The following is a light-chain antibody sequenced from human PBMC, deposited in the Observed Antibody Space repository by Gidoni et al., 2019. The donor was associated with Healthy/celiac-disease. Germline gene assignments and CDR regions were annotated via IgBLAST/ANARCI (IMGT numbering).Light chain of an antibody. CDR3: QQANSFPA. CDR2: AAS. CDR1: KGISSW. Sequence: DIQMTQSPSSVSASVGDRVTITCLASKGISSWLAWYQQKPGKAPKLLSYAASSLQSGVPSRFSGSGSWTYFTLTISSLQPEDFVTYYCQQANSFPAFGPGTKVDIK. V-gene: IGKV1D-12*01. J-gene: IGKJ3*01.